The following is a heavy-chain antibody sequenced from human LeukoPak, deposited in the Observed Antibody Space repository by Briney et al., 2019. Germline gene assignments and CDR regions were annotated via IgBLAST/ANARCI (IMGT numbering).Heavy chain of an antibody. V-gene: IGHV1-2*02. D-gene: IGHD4-17*01. CDR1: GYTFTGYY. Sequence: ASVKVSCKASGYTFTGYYMHWVRQAPGQGLEWMGWINPNSGGTNYAQKFQGRVTMTRDTSISTAYMELSRLRSDDTAVYYCARALDDYGDYTGYWGQGTLVTVSS. CDR2: INPNSGGT. CDR3: ARALDDYGDYTGY. J-gene: IGHJ4*02.